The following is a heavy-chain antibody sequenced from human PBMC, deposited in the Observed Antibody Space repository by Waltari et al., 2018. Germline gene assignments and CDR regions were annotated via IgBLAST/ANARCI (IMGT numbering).Heavy chain of an antibody. CDR1: AYTFTGDY. Sequence: QVQLVQSGAEVKRPGASVRGSCAASAYTFTGDYLHWVRQAPGQGLEWMAWINPNSGDTHHAQKFQGRVTLTRDTSISTVYMELSSLRSDDTAVYYCARTTEYVTTDPFDSWGQGTLVTVSS. J-gene: IGHJ4*02. V-gene: IGHV1-2*02. D-gene: IGHD1-1*01. CDR2: INPNSGDT. CDR3: ARTTEYVTTDPFDS.